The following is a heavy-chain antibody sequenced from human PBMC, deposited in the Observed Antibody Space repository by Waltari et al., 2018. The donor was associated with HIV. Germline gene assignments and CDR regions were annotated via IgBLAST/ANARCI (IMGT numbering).Heavy chain of an antibody. V-gene: IGHV1-69*01. CDR2: NIPIFGTA. J-gene: IGHJ6*02. D-gene: IGHD2-2*01. CDR3: ATQGDIVVVPAAMSYYYYGMDV. Sequence: QVQLVQSGAEVKKPGSSVRVSCKASGGTFSRYAMSWVRQAPAQGLEWRGGNIPIFGTANYAQNFQDRVTITADESTSTVYMELSSLRSEDTAVYYCATQGDIVVVPAAMSYYYYGMDVWGQGTTVTVSS. CDR1: GGTFSRYA.